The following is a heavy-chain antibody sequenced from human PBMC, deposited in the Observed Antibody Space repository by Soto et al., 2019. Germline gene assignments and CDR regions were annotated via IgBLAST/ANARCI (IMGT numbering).Heavy chain of an antibody. CDR1: GYTFTTYY. V-gene: IGHV1-2*04. J-gene: IGHJ4*02. Sequence: QVQLVQSGAEVKKPGASVKVFCKASGYTFTTYYINWVRQAPGQGLEWMGWINPNTGATNYAQKFQGWVTLTRDTSGTTAYMEVSRLTSGDTAVYFCARSVTTHLAADFWGQGTLVTVSS. D-gene: IGHD4-17*01. CDR2: INPNTGAT. CDR3: ARSVTTHLAADF.